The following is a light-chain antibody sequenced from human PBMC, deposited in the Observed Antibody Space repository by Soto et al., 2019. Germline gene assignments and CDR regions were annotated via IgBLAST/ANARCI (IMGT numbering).Light chain of an antibody. CDR3: QQRRNWPPLT. J-gene: IGKJ5*01. V-gene: IGKV3-11*01. CDR1: QNVDIY. CDR2: DAS. Sequence: ETVLTQSPATLSLSPGERATLSCRASQNVDIYLAWYHQKPGQAPRLLIYDASNRATGVPPRFSGSGSGTDFTLTISSLEPEDFALYYCQQRRNWPPLTFGQGTRLEIK.